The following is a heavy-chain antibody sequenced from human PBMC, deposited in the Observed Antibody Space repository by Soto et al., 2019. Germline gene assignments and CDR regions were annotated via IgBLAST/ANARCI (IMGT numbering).Heavy chain of an antibody. V-gene: IGHV3-53*01. J-gene: IGHJ4*02. CDR3: ARGLDSAKVGY. D-gene: IGHD5-18*01. Sequence: VQQLESGGGLIQPGGSLRLSCAASGFTVSNNHMTWVRQAPGRGPEWVSTIYYNDNTYYADSVKGRFTISRDNSKNILYLQMNSLRAEDTAVYYCARGLDSAKVGYWGQGTLVTVSS. CDR1: GFTVSNNH. CDR2: IYYNDNT.